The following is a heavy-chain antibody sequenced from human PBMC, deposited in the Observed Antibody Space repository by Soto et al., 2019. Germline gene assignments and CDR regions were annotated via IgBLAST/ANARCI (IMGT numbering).Heavy chain of an antibody. J-gene: IGHJ4*02. CDR3: ARTASVFDY. CDR2: TYYRSKWYN. V-gene: IGHV6-1*01. CDR1: GDSVSSKSAA. Sequence: PSQTLSLTCAISGDSVSSKSAAWNWIRQSPSRGLEWLGRTYYRSKWYNEFAVSVKSRITVNPDSSKNQFSLQLSSVTPEDTAVYYCARTASVFDYWRQRTQVTVSS.